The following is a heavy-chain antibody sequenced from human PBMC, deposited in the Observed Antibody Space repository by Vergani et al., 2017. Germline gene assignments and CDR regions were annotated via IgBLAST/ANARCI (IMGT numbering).Heavy chain of an antibody. D-gene: IGHD4-17*01. CDR3: AKGSKNTQSVSWFDP. J-gene: IGHJ5*02. CDR1: GFTFSSYG. CDR2: ISGNGGST. V-gene: IGHV3-23*04. Sequence: VQLVESGGGVVQPGRSLRLSCAASGFTFSSYGMHWVRQAPGKGLEWVSAISGNGGSTYYADSVKGRFTISRDNSKNTLYLQMNSVRDEDTAVYYCAKGSKNTQSVSWFDPWGQGTLVTVSS.